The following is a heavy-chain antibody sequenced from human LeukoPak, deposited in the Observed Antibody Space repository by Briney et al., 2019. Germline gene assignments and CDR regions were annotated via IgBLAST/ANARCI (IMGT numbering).Heavy chain of an antibody. CDR3: AKDRGGYNWNY. J-gene: IGHJ4*02. V-gene: IGHV3-23*01. CDR2: ISGSGGST. Sequence: GGSLRLSCAASGFTFSSYAMSWVRQAPGEGLEWVSAISGSGGSTYYADSVKGRFTISRDNSKNTVYLQMNSLRAEETAVYYCAKDRGGYNWNYWGQGTLVTVSS. CDR1: GFTFSSYA. D-gene: IGHD5-24*01.